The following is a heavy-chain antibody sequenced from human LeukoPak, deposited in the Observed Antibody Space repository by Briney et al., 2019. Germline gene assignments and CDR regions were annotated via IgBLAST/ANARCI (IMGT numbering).Heavy chain of an antibody. Sequence: PGGSLRLSCAASGFTFSSYSMNWVRQAPGKGLEWVAFIRYDGSNKYYADSVKGRFTISRDNSKNTLYLQMNSLRAEDTAVYYCAKEVRIVGANWFDPWGQGTLVTVSS. CDR1: GFTFSSYS. CDR3: AKEVRIVGANWFDP. CDR2: IRYDGSNK. J-gene: IGHJ5*02. D-gene: IGHD1-26*01. V-gene: IGHV3-30*02.